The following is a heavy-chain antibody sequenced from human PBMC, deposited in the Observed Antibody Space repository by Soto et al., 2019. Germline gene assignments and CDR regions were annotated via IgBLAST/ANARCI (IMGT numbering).Heavy chain of an antibody. D-gene: IGHD6-6*01. J-gene: IGHJ6*02. CDR1: GFTFSSYG. CDR3: ARRGSSSILGYYYYGMDV. CDR2: IWYDGSNK. Sequence: PGGSLRLSCAASGFTFSSYGMHWVRQAPGKGLEWVAVIWYDGSNKYYADSVKGRFTISRDNSKNTLYLQMNSLRAEDTAVYYCARRGSSSILGYYYYGMDVWGQGTTVTVSS. V-gene: IGHV3-33*01.